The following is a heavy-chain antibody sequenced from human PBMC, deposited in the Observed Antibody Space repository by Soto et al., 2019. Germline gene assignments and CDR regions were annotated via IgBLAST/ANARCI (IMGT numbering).Heavy chain of an antibody. D-gene: IGHD2-2*01. CDR1: GGTFSSYA. Sequence: QVQLVQPGAEVKKPGSSVKVSCKASGGTFSSYAISWVRQAPGQGLEWMGGIIPIFGTANYAQKFQGRVTITADKSTSTAYMELSSLRSEDTAVYYCARVLSPYCSSTSCENYYYYGMDVWGQGTTVTVSS. CDR3: ARVLSPYCSSTSCENYYYYGMDV. CDR2: IIPIFGTA. J-gene: IGHJ6*02. V-gene: IGHV1-69*06.